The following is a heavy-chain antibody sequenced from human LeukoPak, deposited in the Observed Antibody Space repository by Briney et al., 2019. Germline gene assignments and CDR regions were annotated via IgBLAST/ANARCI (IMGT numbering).Heavy chain of an antibody. J-gene: IGHJ4*02. V-gene: IGHV5-51*01. CDR2: IYPGDSDT. Sequence: GESLKISCKGSGYSFNPYWIGWVRQMPGKGLEWMGIIYPGDSDTRYSPSFEGQVTISADKSINTAYLQWNSLKASDTAMYYCARVRHYSSGWYYFDSWGQGILVTVSS. CDR3: ARVRHYSSGWYYFDS. D-gene: IGHD6-19*01. CDR1: GYSFNPYW.